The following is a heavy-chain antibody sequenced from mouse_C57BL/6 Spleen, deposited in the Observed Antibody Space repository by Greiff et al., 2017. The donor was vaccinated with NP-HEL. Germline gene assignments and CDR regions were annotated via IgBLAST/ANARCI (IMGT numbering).Heavy chain of an antibody. J-gene: IGHJ1*03. CDR1: GYTFTDYN. CDR2: INPNNGGT. CDR3: ARLYYGNWYFDV. Sequence: VQLKESGPELVKPGASVKIPCKASGYTFTDYNMDWVKQSHGKSLEWIGDINPNNGGTIYNQKFKGKATLTVDKSPSTAYMELRSLTSDDTAVYYCARLYYGNWYFDVWGTGTTVTVSS. V-gene: IGHV1-18*01. D-gene: IGHD2-1*01.